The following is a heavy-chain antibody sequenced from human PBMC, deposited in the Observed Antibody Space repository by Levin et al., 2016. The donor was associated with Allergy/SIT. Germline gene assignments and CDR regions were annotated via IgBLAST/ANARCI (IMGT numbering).Heavy chain of an antibody. D-gene: IGHD3-22*01. J-gene: IGHJ4*02. Sequence: SETLSLTCIVSGGSTSGGTYYWSWIRQPAGKKLEWIGRIYSRGSTNYNPSLKSRVTISVDTSKNHFSLKLSSVTAADTAVYYCAGGYYDRVPYYFDFWGRGTLVTVSS. CDR2: IYSRGST. V-gene: IGHV4-61*02. CDR3: AGGYYDRVPYYFDF. CDR1: GGSTSGGTYY.